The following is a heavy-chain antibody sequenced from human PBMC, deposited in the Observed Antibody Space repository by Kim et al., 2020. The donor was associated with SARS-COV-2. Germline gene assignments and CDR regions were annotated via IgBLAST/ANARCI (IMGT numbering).Heavy chain of an antibody. Sequence: GGSLRLSCAASGFTFSSYAMSWVRQAPGKGPEWVSLVSGSGGSTYHADSVKGRFTISRDNSKNTLYLQMNSLRAEDRAVYYCAKGENNNCSFFDYWGQGTLVSVSS. CDR3: AKGENNNCSFFDY. J-gene: IGHJ4*02. CDR1: GFTFSSYA. V-gene: IGHV3-23*01. CDR2: VSGSGGST. D-gene: IGHD1-1*01.